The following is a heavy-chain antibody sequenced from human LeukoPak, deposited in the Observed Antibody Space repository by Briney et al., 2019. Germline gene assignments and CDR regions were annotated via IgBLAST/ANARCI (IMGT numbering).Heavy chain of an antibody. D-gene: IGHD3-3*01. CDR3: AKSGLFYDFWSGQPD. V-gene: IGHV4-59*08. J-gene: IGHJ4*02. CDR1: GGSVRSYY. CDR2: IHYSGST. Sequence: RTSETLSLTCSVSGGSVRSYYWSWIRQPPGKGLEWIGYIHYSGSTNYNPSLKSRVIISIDTSKDEFSLKLSSVTAADTAVYYCAKSGLFYDFWSGQPDWGQRVLVTVSS.